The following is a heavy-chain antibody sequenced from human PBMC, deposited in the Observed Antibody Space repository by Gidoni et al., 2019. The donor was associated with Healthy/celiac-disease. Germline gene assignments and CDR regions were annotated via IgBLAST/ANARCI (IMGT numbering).Heavy chain of an antibody. V-gene: IGHV1-3*01. CDR2: INAGNGNT. Sequence: QSGAEVKKPGASVKVSCKASGYTFTSYAMHWVRQAPGQRLEWMGWINAGNGNTKYSQKFQGRVTITRDTSASTAYMELSSLRSEDTAVYYCARVQMWGGTYYYDSSGYYPFDYWGQGTLVTVSS. CDR3: ARVQMWGGTYYYDSSGYYPFDY. D-gene: IGHD3-22*01. J-gene: IGHJ4*02. CDR1: GYTFTSYA.